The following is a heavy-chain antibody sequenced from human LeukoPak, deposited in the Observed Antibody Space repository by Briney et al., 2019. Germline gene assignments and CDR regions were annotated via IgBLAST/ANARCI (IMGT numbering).Heavy chain of an antibody. CDR3: ARVIAAAGTDWFDP. D-gene: IGHD6-13*01. CDR1: GGSISSGDYY. CDR2: IYYSGST. J-gene: IGHJ5*02. V-gene: IGHV4-30-4*01. Sequence: SETLSLTCTVSGGSISSGDYYWSWIRQPPGKGLEWIGYIYYSGSTYYNPSLKSRVTISVDRSKNQFSLKLSSVTAADTAVYYCARVIAAAGTDWFDPWGQGTLVTVSS.